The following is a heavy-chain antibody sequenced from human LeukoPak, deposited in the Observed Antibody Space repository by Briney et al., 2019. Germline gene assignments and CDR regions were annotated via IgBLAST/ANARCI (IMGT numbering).Heavy chain of an antibody. J-gene: IGHJ4*02. CDR1: GGSISSGDYY. D-gene: IGHD1-26*01. V-gene: IGHV4-30-4*08. Sequence: SETLSLTCTVSGGSISSGDYYWSWIRQPPGKGLEWIGYIYYSGSTYYNPSLKSRVTISVDTSKNQFSLKLSSVTAADTAVYYCARSGRHIVGATGCDYWVQGNLVTVSS. CDR3: ARSGRHIVGATGCDY. CDR2: IYYSGST.